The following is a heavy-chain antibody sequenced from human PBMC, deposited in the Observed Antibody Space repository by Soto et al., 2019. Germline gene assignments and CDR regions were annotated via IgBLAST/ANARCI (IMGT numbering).Heavy chain of an antibody. V-gene: IGHV3-9*01. D-gene: IGHD3-10*01. CDR3: AKDIAAYYYGSGSHIHPIYYYYYMDV. Sequence: GGSLRLSCAASGFTFDDYAMHWVRQAPGKGLEWVSGISWNSGSIGYADSVKGRFTISRDNAKNSLYLQMNSLRAEDTALYYCAKDIAAYYYGSGSHIHPIYYYYYMDVWGKGTTVTVSS. CDR2: ISWNSGSI. J-gene: IGHJ6*03. CDR1: GFTFDDYA.